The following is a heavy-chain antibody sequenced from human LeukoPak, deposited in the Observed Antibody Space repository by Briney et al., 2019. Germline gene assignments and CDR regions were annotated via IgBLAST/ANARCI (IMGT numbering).Heavy chain of an antibody. J-gene: IGHJ4*02. CDR1: GFTVSSNY. CDR3: ARDSRLQSMVRGVIRPHYFDY. V-gene: IGHV3-53*01. D-gene: IGHD3-10*01. CDR2: IYSGGST. Sequence: PGGSLRLSCAASGFTVSSNYMSWVRQAPGKGLEWVSVIYSGGSTYYADSVKGRFTISRDNSKNTLYLQMNSLRAEDTAVYYCARDSRLQSMVRGVIRPHYFDYWGQGTLVTVSS.